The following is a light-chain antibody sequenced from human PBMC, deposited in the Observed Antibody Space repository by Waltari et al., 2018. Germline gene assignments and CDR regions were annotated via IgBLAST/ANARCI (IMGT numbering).Light chain of an antibody. CDR2: KAS. Sequence: DIQMTQSPSTLSASVGDSVTITCRASETVLTWLAWYQQKPGKAPKLLIYKASSLESGVPSRFSGSASGTEFILTISSLQPDDSATYYCLQYHSYSKFGQGTKLEIK. V-gene: IGKV1-5*03. CDR1: ETVLTW. CDR3: LQYHSYSK. J-gene: IGKJ2*01.